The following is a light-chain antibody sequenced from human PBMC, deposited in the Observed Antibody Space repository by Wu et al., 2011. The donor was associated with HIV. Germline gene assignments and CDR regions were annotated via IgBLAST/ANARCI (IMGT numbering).Light chain of an antibody. Sequence: ATLSCRSNQTVGRKVAWYQQRPGQAPRILIHSAATRAAQVPARFSGGGSETEFTLTISSLEPEDFAVYYCQQRYNWSFGQGTRLEIK. CDR2: SAA. CDR1: QTVGRK. J-gene: IGKJ5*01. V-gene: IGKV3-11*01. CDR3: QQRYNWS.